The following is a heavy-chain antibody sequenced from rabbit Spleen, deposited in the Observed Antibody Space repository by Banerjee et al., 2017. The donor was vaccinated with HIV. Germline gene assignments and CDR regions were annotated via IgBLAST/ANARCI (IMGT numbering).Heavy chain of an antibody. J-gene: IGHJ4*01. V-gene: IGHV1S45*01. D-gene: IGHD8-1*01. Sequence: QEQLTETGGGLVQPGGSLTLSCKASGIDFTKYYITWVRQAPGKGLEWIAYIDVVRSSSKTYYTSWAKGRFTVSKTSSTTVTLQMTSLTAADTATYFCARDGAGGSYFALWGPGTLVTVS. CDR3: ARDGAGGSYFAL. CDR2: IDVVRSSSKT. CDR1: GIDFTKYY.